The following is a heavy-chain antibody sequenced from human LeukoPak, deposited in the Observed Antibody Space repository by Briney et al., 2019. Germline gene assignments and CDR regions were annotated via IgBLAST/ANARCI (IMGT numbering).Heavy chain of an antibody. CDR1: GFTFSGSA. V-gene: IGHV3-73*01. CDR3: TRLNPTYWYFDL. J-gene: IGHJ2*01. Sequence: GGTLRLSCAASGFTFSGSAMHWVRQASGKGLEWVGRIRSKANSYATAYAASVKGRFTISRDDSKNTAYLQMNSLKTEDTAVYYCTRLNPTYWYFDLWGRGTLVTVSS. D-gene: IGHD1-14*01. CDR2: IRSKANSYAT.